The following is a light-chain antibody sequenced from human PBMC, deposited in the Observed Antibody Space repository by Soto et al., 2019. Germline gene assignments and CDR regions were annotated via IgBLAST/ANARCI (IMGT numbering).Light chain of an antibody. V-gene: IGKV1-17*01. CDR3: LQYSSYPWT. CDR2: DAS. Sequence: DIQMTQSPSSLSASVGDRVTITCRASQDARDDLGLYQQTPGKAPERLIYDASTLHRGVPSRFSGSRSGPGFTLTISSLQPEECATYSCLQYSSYPWTFGQGTNVDIK. CDR1: QDARDD. J-gene: IGKJ1*01.